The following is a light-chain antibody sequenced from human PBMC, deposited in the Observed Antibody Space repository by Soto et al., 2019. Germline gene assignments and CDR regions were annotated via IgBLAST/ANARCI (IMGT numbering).Light chain of an antibody. CDR1: STNVGGYKY. CDR3: ISYTSSDTYV. Sequence: QSVLTQPASVSGSPGQSITISCTGTSTNVGGYKYVSWYQQHPGKAPKLMIYDVTSRPSGISNRFSGSKSGNTAFLIISELQAEDEADYYCISYTSSDTYVFGTGTRSPS. CDR2: DVT. V-gene: IGLV2-14*01. J-gene: IGLJ1*01.